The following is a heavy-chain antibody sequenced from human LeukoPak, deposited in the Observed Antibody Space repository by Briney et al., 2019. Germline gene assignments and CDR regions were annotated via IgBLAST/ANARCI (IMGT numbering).Heavy chain of an antibody. CDR1: GGSISSGGYY. D-gene: IGHD3-10*01. Sequence: SQTLSLTWTVSGGSISSGGYYWSWIRQHPGKGLEWIGYIYYSGSTYYNPCLKSRVTISVDTSKNQFSLKLSSVTAADTAVYYCARDSRRITMVRGVSVYYYGMDVWGKGTTVTVSS. CDR2: IYYSGST. J-gene: IGHJ6*04. V-gene: IGHV4-31*02. CDR3: ARDSRRITMVRGVSVYYYGMDV.